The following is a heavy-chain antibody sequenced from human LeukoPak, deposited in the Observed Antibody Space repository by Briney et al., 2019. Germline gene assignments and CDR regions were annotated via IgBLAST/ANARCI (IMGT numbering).Heavy chain of an antibody. Sequence: GGSLRLSCAASGLTFSPYWMSWVRQAPGKGLEWVANIKQNGSEKYYVDSVKGRFTISRDNAKNSLYLQMNSLRAEDTAVYFCAREAYRAFDFWGQGTMVTVSS. CDR2: IKQNGSEK. CDR3: AREAYRAFDF. CDR1: GLTFSPYW. D-gene: IGHD3-16*02. V-gene: IGHV3-7*04. J-gene: IGHJ3*01.